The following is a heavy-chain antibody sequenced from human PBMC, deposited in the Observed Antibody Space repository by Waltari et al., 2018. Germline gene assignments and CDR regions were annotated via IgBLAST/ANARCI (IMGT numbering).Heavy chain of an antibody. Sequence: EVQLVESGGGLIKPGGYLRLSCEAPGLTVSRNYMSWVRQAPGKGLEWLSAIYSGGNTFYADSVKGRFNISIDNSKNTLYLQMNSLRVDDTAVYYCARDDSYGQFMRFDFWGQGTVVTVSS. J-gene: IGHJ4*02. V-gene: IGHV3-53*01. CDR1: GLTVSRNY. CDR2: IYSGGNT. D-gene: IGHD5-18*01. CDR3: ARDDSYGQFMRFDF.